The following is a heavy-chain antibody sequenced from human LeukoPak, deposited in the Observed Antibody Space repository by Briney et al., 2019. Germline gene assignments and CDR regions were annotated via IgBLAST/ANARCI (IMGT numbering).Heavy chain of an antibody. D-gene: IGHD2-21*01. CDR1: ADSISSYY. V-gene: IGHV4-59*01. CDR3: ARQSVDRYYYYGMDV. J-gene: IGHJ6*02. CDR2: IYYSGST. Sequence: SETLSLTCTVSADSISSYYWSLIRQPPGKGLEWIGYIYYSGSTHYNPSLKSRVTMSVDTSKNQFSLKLSSVTAADTAVYYCARQSVDRYYYYGMDVWGQGTTVTVSS.